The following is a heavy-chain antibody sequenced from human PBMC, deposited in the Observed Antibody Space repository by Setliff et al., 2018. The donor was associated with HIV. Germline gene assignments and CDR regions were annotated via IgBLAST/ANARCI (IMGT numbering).Heavy chain of an antibody. CDR1: GAPITTDTYY. CDR2: IYHRGST. Sequence: SETLSLTCTVSGAPITTDTYYWAWIRQPPGKGLEWIGSIYHRGSTHHNPSLKSRVTFSVDTSKNQFSLKLSSVTAADTAVYYCARVALLRYPEALDIWGQGTMVTVSS. V-gene: IGHV4-39*01. J-gene: IGHJ3*02. CDR3: ARVALLRYPEALDI. D-gene: IGHD3-9*01.